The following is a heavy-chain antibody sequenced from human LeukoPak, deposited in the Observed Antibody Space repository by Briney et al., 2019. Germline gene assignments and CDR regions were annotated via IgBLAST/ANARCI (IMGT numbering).Heavy chain of an antibody. Sequence: ASVKVSCKASGYTFTSYAMNWVRQAPGQGLEWMGWINTNTGNPTYAQGFTGRFVFSLDTSVSTAYLQISSLKAEDTAVYYCARGYYDFWSGYGPNHYGMDVWGQGTTVTVSS. CDR1: GYTFTSYA. D-gene: IGHD3-3*01. CDR2: INTNTGNP. CDR3: ARGYYDFWSGYGPNHYGMDV. J-gene: IGHJ6*02. V-gene: IGHV7-4-1*02.